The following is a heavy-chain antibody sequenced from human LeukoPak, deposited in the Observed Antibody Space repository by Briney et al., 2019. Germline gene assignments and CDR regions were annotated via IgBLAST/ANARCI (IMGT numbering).Heavy chain of an antibody. CDR2: ISAYNGNT. J-gene: IGHJ3*02. D-gene: IGHD3-22*01. CDR1: GYTFTSYG. CDR3: ARDSIYYDSSGYYWAGAFDI. V-gene: IGHV1-18*01. Sequence: ASVKVSCKASGYTFTSYGISWVRQAPGQGLEWMGWISAYNGNTNYAQKLQGRVTMTTDTSTSTAYMELRSLRSDDTAVYYCARDSIYYDSSGYYWAGAFDIWGQGTMVTVSS.